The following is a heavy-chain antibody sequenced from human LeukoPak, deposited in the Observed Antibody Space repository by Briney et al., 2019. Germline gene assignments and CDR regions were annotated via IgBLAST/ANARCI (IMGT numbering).Heavy chain of an antibody. J-gene: IGHJ4*02. CDR1: GFTPSDNS. CDR3: ARADYSRTSSYVYYFDN. V-gene: IGHV3-21*01. Sequence: GGSLRVSPVPSGFTPSDNSTNWVRQAPGKGLEWVSSISASSGHIHYADSAKGRFTNSRDNAKNSLYLQMNSLRAEDTAVYYCARADYSRTSSYVYYFDNWGQGTLVTVSS. CDR2: ISASSGHI. D-gene: IGHD2-2*01.